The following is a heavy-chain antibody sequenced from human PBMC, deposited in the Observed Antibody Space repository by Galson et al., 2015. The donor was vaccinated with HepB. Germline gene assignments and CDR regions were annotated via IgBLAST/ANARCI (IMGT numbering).Heavy chain of an antibody. D-gene: IGHD2-15*01. CDR1: GGTFSSYA. J-gene: IGHJ6*02. V-gene: IGHV1-69*06. CDR3: AREDCSGGSCYSRVYYYYGMDV. Sequence: SVKVSCKASGGTFSSYAISWVRQAPGQGLEWMGGIIPIFGTANYAQKFQGRVTITADKSTSTAYMELSSLRSEDTAVYYCAREDCSGGSCYSRVYYYYGMDVWGQGTTVTVSS. CDR2: IIPIFGTA.